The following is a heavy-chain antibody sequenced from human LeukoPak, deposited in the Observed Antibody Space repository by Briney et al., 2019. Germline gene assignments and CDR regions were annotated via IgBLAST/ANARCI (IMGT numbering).Heavy chain of an antibody. CDR1: GYTFTNYG. CDR2: ISAYNGNT. V-gene: IGHV1-18*01. D-gene: IGHD3-22*01. Sequence: ASVKVSFKASGYTFTNYGISWVRQAPGQGLEWMGWISAYNGNTNYAQKLQGRVTMTTDPSTSTAYMELRSLRSDDTAVYYCARDGRYYDSSGDEEIDYWGQGTLVTVSS. J-gene: IGHJ4*02. CDR3: ARDGRYYDSSGDEEIDY.